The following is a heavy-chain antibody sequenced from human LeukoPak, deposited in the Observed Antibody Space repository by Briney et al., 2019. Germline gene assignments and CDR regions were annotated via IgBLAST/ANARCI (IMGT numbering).Heavy chain of an antibody. D-gene: IGHD2-15*01. CDR2: IIPIFGTA. V-gene: IGHV1-69*01. Sequence: ASVKVSCKASGGTFSSYAISWVRQAPGQGLEWMGGIIPIFGTANYAQKFQGRVTITADESTSTAYMELSSLRSEDTAVYYCARVRKRIWWGGRFYKDGFDNWGQGTMVNGSS. CDR1: GGTFSSYA. CDR3: ARVRKRIWWGGRFYKDGFDN. J-gene: IGHJ3*02.